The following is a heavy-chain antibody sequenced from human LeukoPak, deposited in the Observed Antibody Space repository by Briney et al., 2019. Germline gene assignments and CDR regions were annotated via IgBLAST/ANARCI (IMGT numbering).Heavy chain of an antibody. V-gene: IGHV1-69*13. Sequence: SVKVSCKASGGTFSSYAISWVRQAPGQGLEWMGGIIPIFGTANYAQKFQGRVTITADESTSTAYMELSSLRSEDTAVYYCARETTIVVVVAAQYYFDYWGQGTLVTVSS. CDR3: ARETTIVVVVAAQYYFDY. J-gene: IGHJ4*02. CDR1: GGTFSSYA. CDR2: IIPIFGTA. D-gene: IGHD2-15*01.